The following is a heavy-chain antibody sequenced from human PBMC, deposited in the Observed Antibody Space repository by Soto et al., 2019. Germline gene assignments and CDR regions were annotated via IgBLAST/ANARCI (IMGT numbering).Heavy chain of an antibody. D-gene: IGHD2-2*01. CDR3: STLDQMLSYHYYRMDV. V-gene: IGHV3-15*01. J-gene: IGHJ6*04. CDR2: IKIKTDGGTT. Sequence: GGSLRLSCAASGFTFSDAWMNWVRQAPGKGLEWVGRIKIKTDGGTTDYAATVKRRFTISRDDSKNTLYLQMNSLKMEDTAVYYCSTLDQMLSYHYYRMDVWGRGTMVTVSS. CDR1: GFTFSDAW.